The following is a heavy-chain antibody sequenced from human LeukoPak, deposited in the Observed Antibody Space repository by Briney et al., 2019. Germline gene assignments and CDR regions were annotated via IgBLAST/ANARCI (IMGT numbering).Heavy chain of an antibody. CDR2: IYYSGST. CDR3: ARVTGYMIEDYFDY. V-gene: IGHV4-59*01. J-gene: IGHJ4*02. D-gene: IGHD3-22*01. Sequence: SETLSLTCTVSGGSISSYYWSWIRQPPGKGLEWIGYIYYSGSTNYNPSLKSRVTVSVDTSKNQFSLKLRSVTAADTAVYYCARVTGYMIEDYFDYWGQGTLVTVSS. CDR1: GGSISSYY.